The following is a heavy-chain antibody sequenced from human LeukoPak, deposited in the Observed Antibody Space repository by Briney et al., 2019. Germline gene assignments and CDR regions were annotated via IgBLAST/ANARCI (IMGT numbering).Heavy chain of an antibody. CDR1: GGTFSSYA. D-gene: IGHD3-22*01. J-gene: IGHJ4*02. CDR2: IIPIFGTA. Sequence: ASVKVSCKASGGTFSSYAISWVRQAPGQGLEWMGRIIPIFGTANYAQKFQGRVTITTDESTSTAYMELSSLRSEDTAVYYCARDEPNYYDSSGYPDQYDYWGQGTLATVSS. V-gene: IGHV1-69*05. CDR3: ARDEPNYYDSSGYPDQYDY.